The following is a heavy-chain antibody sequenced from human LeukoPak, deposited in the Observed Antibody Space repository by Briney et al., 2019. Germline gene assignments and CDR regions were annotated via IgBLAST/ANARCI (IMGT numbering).Heavy chain of an antibody. CDR1: RFIFRHYY. Sequence: QPGRSLSLSCASCRFIFRHYYMDWASQASGKGLEWVGCSANKAYSYTTAYAASVQGRFTISRDDSQKSLYLEMNSLKTEDTAMYYCARGISTGLRSPGFWGQGTLVTVSP. CDR3: ARGISTGLRSPGF. J-gene: IGHJ4*02. D-gene: IGHD5-12*01. CDR2: SANKAYSYTT. V-gene: IGHV3-72*01.